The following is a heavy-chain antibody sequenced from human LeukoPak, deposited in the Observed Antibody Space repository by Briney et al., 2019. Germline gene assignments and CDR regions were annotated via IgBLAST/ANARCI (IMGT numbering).Heavy chain of an antibody. CDR3: ARDSVFRPFDY. D-gene: IGHD2-8*01. Sequence: SETLSLTCTVSGGSISSGGYYWSWIRQHPGKGLEWIGYIYYSGSTYYNPSLKSRVTISVDTSKNQFSLKLSSVTAADTAVYYCARDSVFRPFDYWGQGTLVTVSS. CDR2: IYYSGST. V-gene: IGHV4-31*03. CDR1: GGSISSGGYY. J-gene: IGHJ4*02.